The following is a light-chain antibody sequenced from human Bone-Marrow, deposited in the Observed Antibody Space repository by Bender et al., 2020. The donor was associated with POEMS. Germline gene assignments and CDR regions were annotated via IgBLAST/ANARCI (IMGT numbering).Light chain of an antibody. J-gene: IGLJ2*01. CDR3: HSADITGTYVV. Sequence: YELTQPPAVSVSPGQTARITCSADSLSANYAYWYQQKPGQAPLLITYKDTERPSGIPERFSGSVSGTTVTLTISGVQAEYEAVYYCHSADITGTYVVFGGGTKLTVL. V-gene: IGLV3-25*03. CDR2: KDT. CDR1: SLSANY.